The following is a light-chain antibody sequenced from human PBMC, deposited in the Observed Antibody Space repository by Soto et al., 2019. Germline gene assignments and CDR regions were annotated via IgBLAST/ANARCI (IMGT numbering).Light chain of an antibody. CDR2: GAS. Sequence: EIVLTQSPSTLSFSPGERATLPCKASQSVSSSYLAWYQHKPGQAPRLLIYGASSRATGIPDRFSGSGSGTDFTLTISRLEPEDFAVYYCQQYGSSPATFGQGTKVDI. J-gene: IGKJ1*01. V-gene: IGKV3-20*01. CDR1: QSVSSSY. CDR3: QQYGSSPAT.